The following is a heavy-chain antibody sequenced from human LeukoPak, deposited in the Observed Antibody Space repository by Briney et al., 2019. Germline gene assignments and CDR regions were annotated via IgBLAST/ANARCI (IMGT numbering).Heavy chain of an antibody. CDR2: ISGSGGST. CDR3: ASVGVQQWLIQGTDY. D-gene: IGHD6-19*01. CDR1: GFTFSSYA. V-gene: IGHV3-23*01. Sequence: PGGSLRLSCSASGFTFSSYAMSWVRQAPGKGLEWVSAISGSGGSTYYADSVKGRFTISRDNAKNTLYLEMNSLRVEDTAVYYCASVGVQQWLIQGTDYWGQGTVVTVSS. J-gene: IGHJ4*02.